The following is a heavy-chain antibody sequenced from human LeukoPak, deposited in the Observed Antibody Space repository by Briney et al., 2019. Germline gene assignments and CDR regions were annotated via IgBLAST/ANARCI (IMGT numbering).Heavy chain of an antibody. D-gene: IGHD2-15*01. CDR2: FYPGDSDI. V-gene: IGHV5-51*01. Sequence: GESLKISCKASGYNFGSYWIGWVRQMPGKGLEWMGSFYPGDSDIKYSPSFQGQVTISVDKSITTAFLQWSSLKASDTAMYYCARRGCNGGSCYGYWGQGTLVTVSS. CDR3: ARRGCNGGSCYGY. J-gene: IGHJ4*02. CDR1: GYNFGSYW.